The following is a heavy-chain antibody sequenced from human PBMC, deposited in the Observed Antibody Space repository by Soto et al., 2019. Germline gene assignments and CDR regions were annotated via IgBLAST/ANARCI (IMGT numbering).Heavy chain of an antibody. D-gene: IGHD6-13*01. J-gene: IGHJ4*02. Sequence: GGSLRLSCAASGFTFSSYAMSWVRQAPGKGLEWVSAISGSGGSTYYADSVKGRFTISRDNAKNTLYLQMNSLRAEDTAVYYCAKDPATRPAEIAAAGYDDSGEGRLVT. CDR1: GFTFSSYA. CDR2: ISGSGGST. V-gene: IGHV3-23*01. CDR3: AKDPATRPAEIAAAGYDD.